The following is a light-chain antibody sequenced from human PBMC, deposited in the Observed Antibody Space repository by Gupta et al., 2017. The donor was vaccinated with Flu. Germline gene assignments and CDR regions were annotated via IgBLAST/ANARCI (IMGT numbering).Light chain of an antibody. V-gene: IGKV1-39*01. CDR1: QSISSY. CDR3: QQSYSTLYS. CDR2: AAS. Sequence: DIHMTQSQSSLSASVGDRVTITCRASQSISSYLNWYQQKPGKALKLLIYAASSLQSGVPSRFSGRGSGTDFTLTISSRQPEDFATYYCQQSYSTLYSFGQGTKLEIK. J-gene: IGKJ2*03.